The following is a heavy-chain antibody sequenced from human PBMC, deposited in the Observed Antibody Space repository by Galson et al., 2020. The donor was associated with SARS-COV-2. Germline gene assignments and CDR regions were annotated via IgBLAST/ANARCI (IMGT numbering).Heavy chain of an antibody. CDR2: IYDSGST. CDR3: AGATGGYNYGWMDWFDP. CDR1: GGSISRYF. V-gene: IGHV4-4*07. Sequence: SQTLSLTCTVSGGSISRYFWSWIRQPAGKGLEWIGRIYDSGSTNYNPSLKSRVTMSVDTSKNQFSLRLSSVTAADTGIYYCAGATGGYNYGWMDWFDPWGQGTLVTVSS. D-gene: IGHD3-16*01. J-gene: IGHJ5*02.